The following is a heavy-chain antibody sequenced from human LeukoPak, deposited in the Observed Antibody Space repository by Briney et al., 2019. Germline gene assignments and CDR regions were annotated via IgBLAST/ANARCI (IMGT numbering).Heavy chain of an antibody. V-gene: IGHV1-2*02. J-gene: IGHJ4*02. D-gene: IGHD3-9*01. CDR2: INPNSGGT. CDR1: GYIFTVYY. CDR3: ARDHGDDILTEFDY. Sequence: ASVKVSCKAFGYIFTVYYMHWVRLAPGQGLEWMGWINPNSGGTNYAQKFQGRVTMTRDTSISTAYMELSRLRSDDTAVYYCARDHGDDILTEFDYWGQGTLVTVSS.